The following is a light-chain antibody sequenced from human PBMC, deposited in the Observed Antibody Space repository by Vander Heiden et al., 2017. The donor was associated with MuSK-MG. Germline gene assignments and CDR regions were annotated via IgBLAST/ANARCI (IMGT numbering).Light chain of an antibody. Sequence: EIVLTQSPGTLSLSPGERATLSCRASQNINTNLAWYQQKPGQAPRLLIYDASNRATGIPARFIGYGSGTDFTLTISSLEPEDVAVYFCQQRANWAQTFGQGTKLEIK. V-gene: IGKV3-11*01. CDR1: QNINTN. CDR3: QQRANWAQT. J-gene: IGKJ2*01. CDR2: DAS.